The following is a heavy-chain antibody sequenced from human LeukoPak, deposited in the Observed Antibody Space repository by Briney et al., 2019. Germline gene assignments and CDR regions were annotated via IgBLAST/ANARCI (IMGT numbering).Heavy chain of an antibody. CDR1: GFTLSSYA. J-gene: IGHJ4*02. CDR2: LGISGDYT. V-gene: IGHV3-23*01. CDR3: ARGGGGNSDFLTTYTGASLSFDY. Sequence: GGSLRLSCVASGFTLSSYAMSWVRQAPGKGLQWVSSLGISGDYTWYAGSVKGRFTISRDSSKNTLYLQMNSLGAEDTAVYYCARGGGGNSDFLTTYTGASLSFDYWGQGALVTVSS. D-gene: IGHD3-9*01.